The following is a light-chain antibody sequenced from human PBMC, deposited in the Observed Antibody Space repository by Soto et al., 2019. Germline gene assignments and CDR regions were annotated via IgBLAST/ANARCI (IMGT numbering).Light chain of an antibody. CDR3: QHYNSYSEA. V-gene: IGKV1-5*03. J-gene: IGKJ1*01. CDR1: QSISSY. Sequence: SLSASVGDRVTITCRASQSISSYLNWYQQKPGKAPKLLIYKASTLKSGVPSRFSGSGSGTEFTLTISSLQPDDFATYYCQHYNSYSEAFGQGTKVDIK. CDR2: KAS.